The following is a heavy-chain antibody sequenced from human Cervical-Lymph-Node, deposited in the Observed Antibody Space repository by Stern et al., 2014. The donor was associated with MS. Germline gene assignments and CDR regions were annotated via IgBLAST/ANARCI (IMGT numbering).Heavy chain of an antibody. CDR3: ARLRGYNVLTGYLDY. D-gene: IGHD3-9*01. J-gene: IGHJ4*02. V-gene: IGHV1-46*02. Sequence: VQLVQSGAEVKKPGASVKISCKASGYTFNNFYMHWVRQAPGQGLEWMGIINPSGDSTSYAQKFEGRVTMTRETSTSTVNMELSSLTSGDTAVYYCARLRGYNVLTGYLDYWGQGTLVTVSS. CDR2: INPSGDST. CDR1: GYTFNNFY.